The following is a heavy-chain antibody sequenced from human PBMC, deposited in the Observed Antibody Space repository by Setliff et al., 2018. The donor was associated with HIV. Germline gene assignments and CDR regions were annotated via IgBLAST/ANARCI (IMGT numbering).Heavy chain of an antibody. V-gene: IGHV4-31*03. CDR1: GGSISNSVYF. J-gene: IGHJ4*02. D-gene: IGHD6-6*01. Sequence: SETLSLTCTVSGGSISNSVYFWTWIRQHPGKGLEWIGYIYYSGSTYQNPSLKSRVTISVDTSKNQFSLKLNSVTATDTAVYYCARSSSSSPFFFDYWGQGSLVTVSS. CDR3: ARSSSSSPFFFDY. CDR2: IYYSGST.